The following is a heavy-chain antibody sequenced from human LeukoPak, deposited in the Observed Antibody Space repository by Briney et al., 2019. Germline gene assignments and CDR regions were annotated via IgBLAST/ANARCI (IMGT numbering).Heavy chain of an antibody. CDR3: AREEGVGFGELVWGKHNDY. D-gene: IGHD3-10*01. CDR1: GFTFSSYS. Sequence: GGSLRLSCAASGFTFSSYSMNWVRQAPGKGLEWVSFISSSSSCIYYADSVKGRFTISRDNAKNSLYLQMNSLRAEDTAVYYCAREEGVGFGELVWGKHNDYWGQGTLVTVSS. CDR2: ISSSSSCI. V-gene: IGHV3-21*01. J-gene: IGHJ4*02.